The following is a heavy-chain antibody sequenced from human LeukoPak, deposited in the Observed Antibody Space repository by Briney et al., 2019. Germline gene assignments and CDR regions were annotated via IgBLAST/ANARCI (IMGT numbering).Heavy chain of an antibody. D-gene: IGHD2-21*02. CDR1: GGSISSTNW. Sequence: SETLSLTCGVSGGSISSTNWWSWVRQPPGQGLEWIGEISLSGVTSYNPSLKSRVTMSVDTSKNLFSLKLTSVTAADTAVYYCASSRGVVTAYDIWGQGTMVTVSS. CDR2: ISLSGVT. J-gene: IGHJ3*02. CDR3: ASSRGVVTAYDI. V-gene: IGHV4-4*02.